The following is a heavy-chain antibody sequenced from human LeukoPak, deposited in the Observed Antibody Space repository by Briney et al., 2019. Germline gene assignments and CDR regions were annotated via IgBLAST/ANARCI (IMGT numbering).Heavy chain of an antibody. J-gene: IGHJ4*02. Sequence: PGGSLRLFCAASGFTISSYWMNWVRQAPGKGLEWVANIKGDGSQKYYVDSVKGRFTISRGNSENSLFLQVNSLRAEDTAVYYCARDQRYCSSSSCPWEPFDYWGQGTLVTVSS. CDR1: GFTISSYW. V-gene: IGHV3-7*05. CDR2: IKGDGSQK. CDR3: ARDQRYCSSSSCPWEPFDY. D-gene: IGHD2-2*01.